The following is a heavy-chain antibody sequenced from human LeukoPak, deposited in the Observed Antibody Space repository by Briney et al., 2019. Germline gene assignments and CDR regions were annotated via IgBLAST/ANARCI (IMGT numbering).Heavy chain of an antibody. CDR3: ARDAVDTANAV. CDR1: GFTFISYT. V-gene: IGHV3-48*04. CDR2: ISPSSSTI. D-gene: IGHD5-18*01. J-gene: IGHJ6*02. Sequence: TGGSLRLSCADPGFTFISYTMSWVRQAPGKGLEWVSCISPSSSTIYYDDSVKGRFTISRDNAKNTLYLQMNSLRAEDTAVYYCARDAVDTANAVWGQGTTVTVSS.